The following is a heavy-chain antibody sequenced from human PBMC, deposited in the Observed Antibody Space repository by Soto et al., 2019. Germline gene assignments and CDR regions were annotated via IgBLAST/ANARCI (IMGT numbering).Heavy chain of an antibody. CDR3: ASGDHLGF. V-gene: IGHV3-23*01. J-gene: IGHJ4*02. CDR1: GFTFSLYS. CDR2: FGGSGGGN. Sequence: EVQLLESGGGLVQPGGSLRLSCAASGFTFSLYSMSWARQAPGKGLEWVSGFGGSGGGNYYSDSVKGRFTISRDDSKNKLYVQMNSLRAEDTAGYYCASGDHLGFWGEGTLVTVSS. D-gene: IGHD6-25*01.